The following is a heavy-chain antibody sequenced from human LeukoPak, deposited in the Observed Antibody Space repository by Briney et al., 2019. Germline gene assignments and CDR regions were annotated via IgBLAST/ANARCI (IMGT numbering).Heavy chain of an antibody. D-gene: IGHD3-22*01. CDR3: ARGTYDSSGTDDAFDI. CDR2: IYHSGST. CDR1: GGSISSSNW. Sequence: SETLSLTCAVSGGSISSSNWWSWVRQPPGKGLEWIGEIYHSGSTNYNPSLKSRVTISVDTSKNQFSLKLSSVTAADTAMYYCARGTYDSSGTDDAFDIWGQGTMVIVSS. J-gene: IGHJ3*02. V-gene: IGHV4-4*02.